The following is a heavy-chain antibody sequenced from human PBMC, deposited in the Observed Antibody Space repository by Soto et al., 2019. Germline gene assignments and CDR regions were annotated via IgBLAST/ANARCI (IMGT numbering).Heavy chain of an antibody. J-gene: IGHJ4*02. D-gene: IGHD1-1*01. CDR3: AKAEDGTTGTTVYDY. V-gene: IGHV4-34*01. CDR1: GGSFSGYY. Sequence: QVQLQQWGAGLLKPSETLSLTCAVYGGSFSGYYWSWIRQPPGKGLEWIGEINHSGSTNYNPSLKSRVPISVDTSKNQFSLKLSYVTAADTAVYYCAKAEDGTTGTTVYDYWGQGTLVTVSS. CDR2: INHSGST.